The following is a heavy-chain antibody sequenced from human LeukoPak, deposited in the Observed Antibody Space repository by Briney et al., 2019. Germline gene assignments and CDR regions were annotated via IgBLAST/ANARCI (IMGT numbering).Heavy chain of an antibody. CDR1: GFTFSSYS. CDR3: ARGTTVVYFDY. CDR2: ISSSSSTI. Sequence: GGSLRLSCAASGFTFSSYSMNWVRQAPGKGLEWVSYISSSSSTIYYADSVKGRFTISRDNAKNSLYLQMNSLRAEDTAVYYCARGTTVVYFDYWGQGTLVTVSS. J-gene: IGHJ4*02. D-gene: IGHD4-23*01. V-gene: IGHV3-48*01.